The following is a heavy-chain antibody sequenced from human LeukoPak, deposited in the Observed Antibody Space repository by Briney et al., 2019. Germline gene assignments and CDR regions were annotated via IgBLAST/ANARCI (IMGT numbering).Heavy chain of an antibody. CDR2: IYYSGST. D-gene: IGHD3-22*01. V-gene: IGHV4-31*03. CDR1: GGSISSGGYY. Sequence: SETQSLTCTVSGGSISSGGYYWSWIRQHPGKGLEWIGYIYYSGSTYYNPSLKSRVTISVDTSKNQFSLKLSSVTAADTAVYYCASSHYYDSSGTLAYWGQGTLVTVSS. CDR3: ASSHYYDSSGTLAY. J-gene: IGHJ4*02.